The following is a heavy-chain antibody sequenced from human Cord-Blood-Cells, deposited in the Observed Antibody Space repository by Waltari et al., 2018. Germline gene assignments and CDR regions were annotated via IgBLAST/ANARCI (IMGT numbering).Heavy chain of an antibody. Sequence: QVQLVESGGGVVQPGRSLRLSCAASGFTFSSYGMHWVRQATGKGLEWVAVISYDGSNKCYADSVKGRFTISRDNSKNTLYLQMNSLRAEDTAVYYCAKDLRYWGQGTLVTVSS. J-gene: IGHJ4*02. CDR2: ISYDGSNK. CDR3: AKDLRY. D-gene: IGHD3-10*01. V-gene: IGHV3-30*18. CDR1: GFTFSSYG.